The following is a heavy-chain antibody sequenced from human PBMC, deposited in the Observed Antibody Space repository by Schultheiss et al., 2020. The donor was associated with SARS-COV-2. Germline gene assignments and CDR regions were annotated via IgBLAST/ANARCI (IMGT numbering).Heavy chain of an antibody. J-gene: IGHJ5*02. CDR2: INPNSGGT. Sequence: ASVKVSCKASGYTFTSYDIKWVRQAPGQGLEWMGWINPNSGGTNYAQKFQGWVTMTRDTSISTAYMELSRLRSDDTAVYYCAREVTAAVNWFDPWGQGTLVTVSS. V-gene: IGHV1-2*04. CDR3: AREVTAAVNWFDP. D-gene: IGHD6-13*01. CDR1: GYTFTSYD.